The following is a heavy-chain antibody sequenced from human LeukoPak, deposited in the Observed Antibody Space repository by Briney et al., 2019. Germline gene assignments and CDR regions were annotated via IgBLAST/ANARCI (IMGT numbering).Heavy chain of an antibody. D-gene: IGHD1-26*01. Sequence: PGGSLRLSCAASGFSFSNYGMSWARQAPGKGLEWVSGISGSGGSTYYADSVKGRFTISRGNSNNTLYLQMYSLRAEDTAVYYCAKAGNLGGSNYLYYYYYMDVWGKGTTVTISS. J-gene: IGHJ6*03. CDR3: AKAGNLGGSNYLYYYYYMDV. CDR2: ISGSGGST. V-gene: IGHV3-23*01. CDR1: GFSFSNYG.